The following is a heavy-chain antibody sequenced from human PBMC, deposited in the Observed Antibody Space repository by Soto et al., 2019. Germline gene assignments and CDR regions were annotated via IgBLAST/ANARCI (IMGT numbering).Heavy chain of an antibody. CDR3: ASLTTDRAPYYGMDV. J-gene: IGHJ6*02. V-gene: IGHV5-51*01. CDR2: IYPGDSDT. D-gene: IGHD4-4*01. CDR1: GYSFTSYW. Sequence: PGESLKISCKGSGYSFTSYWIGWVRQMPGKGLEWMGIIYPGDSDTRYSPSFQGQVTISADKSISTAYLQWSSLKASDTAMYYCASLTTDRAPYYGMDVWGQGTTVTVSS.